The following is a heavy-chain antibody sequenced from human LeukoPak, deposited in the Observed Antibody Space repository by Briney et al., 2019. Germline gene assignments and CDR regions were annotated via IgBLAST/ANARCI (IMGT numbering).Heavy chain of an antibody. CDR2: ISYDGSNK. Sequence: PGRSLRLSCAASGFTFSSYAMHWVRQAPGKGLEWVAVISYDGSNKYYADSVKGRFTISRDNSKNTLYLQMNSLRAEDTAVYYCAKVSYRTTYYYILTGPNDYYYYGMDVWGQGTLVTVSS. V-gene: IGHV3-30*04. CDR1: GFTFSSYA. CDR3: AKVSYRTTYYYILTGPNDYYYYGMDV. J-gene: IGHJ6*02. D-gene: IGHD3-9*01.